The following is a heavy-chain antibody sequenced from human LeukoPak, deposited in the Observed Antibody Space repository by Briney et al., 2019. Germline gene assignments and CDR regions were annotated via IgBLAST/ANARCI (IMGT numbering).Heavy chain of an antibody. CDR2: ISGGGGST. CDR3: AKCDRGRYSSSCYAIDY. Sequence: GGSLRLSCAASGFTFSSHAMSWVRQAPGKGLEWVSTISGGGGSTNYADSVKGRFAISRDNSKNTLYLQMNSLRAEDTAVYYCAKCDRGRYSSSCYAIDYWGQGTLVTVSS. CDR1: GFTFSSHA. J-gene: IGHJ4*02. D-gene: IGHD6-13*01. V-gene: IGHV3-23*01.